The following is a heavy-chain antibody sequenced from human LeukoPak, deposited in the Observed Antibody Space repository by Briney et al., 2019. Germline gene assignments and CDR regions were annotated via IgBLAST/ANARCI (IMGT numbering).Heavy chain of an antibody. J-gene: IGHJ6*03. CDR2: IKQDGSAK. V-gene: IGHV3-7*01. CDR3: AKILKTPTYYDFWSGYYGYYYMDV. Sequence: GGSLRLSCAASGFTFSSYWMSWVRQAPGKGLEWVANIKQDGSAKYYVDSVKGRFTISRDNAKNSLYLQMNSLRAEDTAVYYCAKILKTPTYYDFWSGYYGYYYMDVWGKGTTVTVSS. CDR1: GFTFSSYW. D-gene: IGHD3-3*01.